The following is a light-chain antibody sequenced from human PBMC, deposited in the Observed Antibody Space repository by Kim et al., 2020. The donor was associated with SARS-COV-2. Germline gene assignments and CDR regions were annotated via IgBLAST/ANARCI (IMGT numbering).Light chain of an antibody. CDR1: SNIENNY. CDR2: DNN. V-gene: IGLV1-51*01. Sequence: SVLTQPPSVSAAPGQKVTISCPGSSNIENNYVSWYQHFPGTAPKLLIYDNNKRPSGIPDRFYGSKSGTSATLGITGLQTGDEADYYCATWDSNLNAGRVFGGGTQLTVL. CDR3: ATWDSNLNAGRV. J-gene: IGLJ3*02.